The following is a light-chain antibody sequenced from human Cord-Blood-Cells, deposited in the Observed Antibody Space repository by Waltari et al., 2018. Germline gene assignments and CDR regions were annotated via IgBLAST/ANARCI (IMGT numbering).Light chain of an antibody. V-gene: IGKV3-11*01. CDR1: QSVSSY. CDR3: QQRSNWLT. CDR2: DAS. Sequence: VLTQSPATLSLSPGERATLSCRASQSVSSYLAWYQQKPGQAPRLLIYDASNWSTGIPARFSGSGSGTDFTLTISSLEPEDFAVYYCQQRSNWLTFGGGTKVEIK. J-gene: IGKJ4*01.